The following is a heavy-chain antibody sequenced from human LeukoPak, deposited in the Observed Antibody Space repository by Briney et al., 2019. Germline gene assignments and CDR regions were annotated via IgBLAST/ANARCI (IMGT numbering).Heavy chain of an antibody. CDR1: GYSFTSYW. CDR2: IYPGDSDT. CDR3: ARPQKGGNLGDYYYNGMDV. D-gene: IGHD3-10*01. Sequence: GESLKISCKGSGYSFTSYWIGWVRQMPGKGLEWMGIIYPGDSDTRYSPSFQGQVTISADKSISTAYLQWSSLKASDTAMYSCARPQKGGNLGDYYYNGMDVWGQGTRVTVSS. J-gene: IGHJ6*02. V-gene: IGHV5-51*01.